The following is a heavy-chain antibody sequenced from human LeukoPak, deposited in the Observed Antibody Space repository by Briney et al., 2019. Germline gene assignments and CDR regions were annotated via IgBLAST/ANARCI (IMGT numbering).Heavy chain of an antibody. CDR2: INTDGSST. D-gene: IGHD3-3*01. CDR3: ARGEFLEWLAFDY. V-gene: IGHV3-74*01. Sequence: PGGSLRLSCAASGFTFSSYWMHWVRQAPGKGLVWVSRINTDGSSTSYADSVKGRFTISRDNAKNTLYLQMNSLRAEDTAVYYCARGEFLEWLAFDYWGQGTLVTVSS. J-gene: IGHJ4*02. CDR1: GFTFSSYW.